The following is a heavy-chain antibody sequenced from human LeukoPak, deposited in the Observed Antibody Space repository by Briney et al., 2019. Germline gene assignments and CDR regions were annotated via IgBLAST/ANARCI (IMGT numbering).Heavy chain of an antibody. Sequence: SQTLSLICTVAGGSASSGGCYWSWMRHPQGKGLEWIGYIYYSGSTFLNPSLKSRITLSVDTAKNQFSLKLRSVTASDTAVYYCALVSGSDLTFDYWGQGTLVTVSS. CDR1: GGSASSGGCY. J-gene: IGHJ4*02. CDR2: IYYSGST. D-gene: IGHD5-12*01. V-gene: IGHV4-30-4*01. CDR3: ALVSGSDLTFDY.